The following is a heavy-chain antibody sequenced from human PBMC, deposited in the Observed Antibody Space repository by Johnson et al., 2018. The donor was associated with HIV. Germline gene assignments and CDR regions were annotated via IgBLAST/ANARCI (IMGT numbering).Heavy chain of an antibody. D-gene: IGHD6-6*01. V-gene: IGHV3-43*01. CDR2: ISWDGGST. CDR1: GFTFDDYT. Sequence: VQLVESGGVVVQPGGSLRLSCAASGFTFDDYTMHWVRQAPGKGLEWVSLISWDGGSTYYADSVKGRFTISRDNSKNSLYLQMNSLRTEDTALYYCAKASVIAARPKGGNAFDIWGQGTMVTVSS. J-gene: IGHJ3*02. CDR3: AKASVIAARPKGGNAFDI.